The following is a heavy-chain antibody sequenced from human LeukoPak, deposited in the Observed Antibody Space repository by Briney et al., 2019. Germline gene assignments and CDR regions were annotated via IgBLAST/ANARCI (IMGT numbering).Heavy chain of an antibody. V-gene: IGHV4-34*01. CDR3: ARAVTTVTTPNYFDY. D-gene: IGHD4-17*01. CDR2: INHSGST. Sequence: PSETLSLTCAVYGGSFSGYYWSWLRQPPGKGLEWVGEINHSGSTNYNPSLKSGVTISVDTSKNQFSLKLSSVTAADTAVYYCARAVTTVTTPNYFDYWGQGTLVTVSS. J-gene: IGHJ4*02. CDR1: GGSFSGYY.